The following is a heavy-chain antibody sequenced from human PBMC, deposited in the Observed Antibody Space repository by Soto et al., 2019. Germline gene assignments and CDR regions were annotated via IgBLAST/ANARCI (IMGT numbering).Heavy chain of an antibody. J-gene: IGHJ6*03. CDR3: ARGDCVCGTCYSLAGSFYYYMDV. CDR2: INSDGSVS. D-gene: IGHD2-15*01. CDR1: GFTFSNYW. V-gene: IGHV3-74*02. Sequence: EVQLVESGGGLVQPGGSLRLSCAASGFTFSNYWMYWVRQAPGKGLEWVSRINSDGSVSSYADSVKGRLTISRDNVKNTLYLQMDSLRAEDTAAYFCARGDCVCGTCYSLAGSFYYYMDVWGKGTTVTVFS.